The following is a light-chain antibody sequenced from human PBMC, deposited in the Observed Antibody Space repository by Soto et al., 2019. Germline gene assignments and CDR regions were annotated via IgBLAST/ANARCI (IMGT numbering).Light chain of an antibody. CDR2: GAS. CDR1: QSVSNN. CDR3: QQYNNWPPIT. V-gene: IGKV3-15*01. Sequence: EIVLTQSPGTLSLSPGEIATLSCRASQSVSNNYLAWYQQKPGQAPRLLIYGASTRATGIPARFSASGSGTEFTLTISSLQSEDFAVYYCQQYNNWPPITFGQGTRLEIK. J-gene: IGKJ5*01.